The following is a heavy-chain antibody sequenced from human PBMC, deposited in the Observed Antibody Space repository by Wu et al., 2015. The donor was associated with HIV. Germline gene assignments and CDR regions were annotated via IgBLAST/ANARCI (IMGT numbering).Heavy chain of an antibody. J-gene: IGHJ4*02. CDR1: GYTFTGFY. CDR2: INPNTGGT. V-gene: IGHV1-2*02. D-gene: IGHD1-1*01. Sequence: QVQLVQSGAEVKKPGASVKVSCKTSGYTFTGFYMHWVRQAPGQGLEWMGWINPNTGGTNSAQKFQGRVTMTRDTSITTAYMELSRLTSDDTAVYYCARGDNILDYWGQGTLVT. CDR3: ARGDNILDY.